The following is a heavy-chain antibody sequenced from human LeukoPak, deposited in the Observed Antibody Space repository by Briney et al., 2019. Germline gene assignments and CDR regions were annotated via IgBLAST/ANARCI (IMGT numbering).Heavy chain of an antibody. CDR2: ISGSGGNT. V-gene: IGHV3-23*01. J-gene: IGHJ4*02. Sequence: GGSLRLSCAASGFTFYSYALSWVRQAPGKGPEWVSGISGSGGNTFYADFVRGQGRFTISRDNSRNTLYLQMNNLRVEDTAVYYCAKDQEGSGRYPHFHHWGQGTLVTVSS. D-gene: IGHD3-10*01. CDR1: GFTFYSYA. CDR3: AKDQEGSGRYPHFHH.